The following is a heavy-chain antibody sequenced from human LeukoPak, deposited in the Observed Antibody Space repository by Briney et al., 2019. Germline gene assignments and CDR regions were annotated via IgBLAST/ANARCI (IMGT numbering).Heavy chain of an antibody. V-gene: IGHV3-21*01. Sequence: PGGSLRLSCAASGFTFSDYNMNWVRQSPEKGLEWVSSITSGTTYIYYADSVRGRFTLSRDNAKNSLYLQMNSLRAEDTAVYYCARWPYSSSYCFDYWGQGTLVTVSS. CDR2: ITSGTTYI. CDR1: GFTFSDYN. CDR3: ARWPYSSSYCFDY. J-gene: IGHJ4*02. D-gene: IGHD6-6*01.